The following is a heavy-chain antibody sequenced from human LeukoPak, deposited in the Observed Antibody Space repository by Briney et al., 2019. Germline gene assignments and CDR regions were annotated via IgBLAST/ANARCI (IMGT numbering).Heavy chain of an antibody. V-gene: IGHV4-39*01. J-gene: IGHJ3*02. D-gene: IGHD3-10*01. CDR3: ARHLRRAGAFDI. CDR2: IYCSGST. CDR1: GASISSSSYY. Sequence: PSETLSLTCTVSGASISSSSYYWGWFRQPPGKSLEWIGSIYCSGSTYSDPSLKSRVTISLDTSKNQFSLKLSSVTAADTAVYYCARHLRRAGAFDIWGQGTMVTVSS.